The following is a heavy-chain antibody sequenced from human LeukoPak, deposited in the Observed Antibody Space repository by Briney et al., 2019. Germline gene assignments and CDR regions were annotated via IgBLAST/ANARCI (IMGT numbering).Heavy chain of an antibody. CDR3: AKDLGGEGGSGFPGY. CDR2: ISGSGSDT. Sequence: PGGSLRLSCAASGFTFSSYGMSWVRQVPGKGLEWVSAISGSGSDTYYADSVKGRFTISRDNSKSTLYLQMNSLRAEDTAVYYCAKDLGGEGGSGFPGYWGRGTLVTVSS. CDR1: GFTFSSYG. V-gene: IGHV3-23*01. J-gene: IGHJ4*02. D-gene: IGHD3-10*01.